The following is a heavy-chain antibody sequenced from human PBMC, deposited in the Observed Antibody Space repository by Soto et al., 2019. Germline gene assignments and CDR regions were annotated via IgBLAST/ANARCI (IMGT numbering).Heavy chain of an antibody. Sequence: GGSLRLSCAVSGFSVSSNSMSWVRQAPGKGLEWVSVLYSDDNTYYADSVKGRFTIFRDISKNTVYLHMNRLRVEDTAVYFCARDRGDRSGYLFDSWGQGNLVTVSS. V-gene: IGHV3-66*01. CDR3: ARDRGDRSGYLFDS. CDR1: GFSVSSNS. J-gene: IGHJ4*02. CDR2: LYSDDNT. D-gene: IGHD3-22*01.